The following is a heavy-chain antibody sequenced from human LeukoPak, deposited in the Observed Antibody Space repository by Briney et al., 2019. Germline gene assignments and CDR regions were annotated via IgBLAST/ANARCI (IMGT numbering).Heavy chain of an antibody. V-gene: IGHV1-46*01. CDR3: ARRIAVAGTGEDWFDP. Sequence: ASVKVSCKASGYTFTSYYMHWVRQAPGQGLEWMGIINPSGGSTSYARKFQGRVTMTRDTSTSTVYMELSSLRSEDTAVYYCARRIAVAGTGEDWFDPWGQGTLVTVSS. J-gene: IGHJ5*02. D-gene: IGHD6-19*01. CDR2: INPSGGST. CDR1: GYTFTSYY.